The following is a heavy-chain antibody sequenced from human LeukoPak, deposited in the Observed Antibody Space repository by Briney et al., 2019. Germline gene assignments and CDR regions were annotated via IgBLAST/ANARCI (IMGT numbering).Heavy chain of an antibody. CDR2: ISAYNGNT. CDR3: ALLWFGNFDY. V-gene: IGHV1-18*04. J-gene: IGHJ4*02. CDR1: GYTFTGYY. Sequence: ASVKVSCKASGYTFTGYYMHWVRQAPGQGLEWMGWISAYNGNTNYAQKLQGRVTMTTDTSTSTAYMELRSLRSDDTAVYYCALLWFGNFDYWGQGTLVTVSS. D-gene: IGHD3-10*01.